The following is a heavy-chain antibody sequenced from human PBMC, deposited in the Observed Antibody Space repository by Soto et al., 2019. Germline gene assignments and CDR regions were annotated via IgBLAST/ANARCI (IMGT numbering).Heavy chain of an antibody. CDR2: ITPMFGTP. CDR1: GGTFSRYT. Sequence: QVQLVQSGAEVKKPGSSVKVSCKASGGTFSRYTITWVRQAPGQGLEWMGGITPMFGTPNYAQKFQGRVTIHADESTSTAYMELSSLRSEDTAMYYCARDGTLYDSSAYYYLYWGQGTLVTVSS. J-gene: IGHJ4*02. D-gene: IGHD3-22*01. V-gene: IGHV1-69*01. CDR3: ARDGTLYDSSAYYYLY.